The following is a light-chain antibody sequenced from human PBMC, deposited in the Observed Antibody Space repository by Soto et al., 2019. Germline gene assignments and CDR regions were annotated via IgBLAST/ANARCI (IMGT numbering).Light chain of an antibody. CDR3: QQYGSSPRT. J-gene: IGKJ1*01. CDR2: GAS. V-gene: IGKV3-20*01. Sequence: EIVLTQSPATLSLSPGERATLSCRASQSISSNFLAWYQQKRGQAPRLLIHGASNRATGIPDRFSGSGSGTDFTLTISSLEPADFAMYYCQQYGSSPRTFGHGTKVDIK. CDR1: QSISSNF.